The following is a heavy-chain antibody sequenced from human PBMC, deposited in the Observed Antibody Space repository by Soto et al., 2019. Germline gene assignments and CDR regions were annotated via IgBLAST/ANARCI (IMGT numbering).Heavy chain of an antibody. V-gene: IGHV3-53*01. D-gene: IGHD6-6*01. CDR1: GFTISSNY. CDR3: ATGVVASSVFFQH. J-gene: IGHJ1*01. CDR2: LYTGGRA. Sequence: LRLSCATSGFTISSNYMSWVRQAPGKGLEWVSVLYTGGRASYADFAKGRYNISRDDSKSTLYLQMNSLRAEDTAVYYCATGVVASSVFFQHWGQGTLVTVSS.